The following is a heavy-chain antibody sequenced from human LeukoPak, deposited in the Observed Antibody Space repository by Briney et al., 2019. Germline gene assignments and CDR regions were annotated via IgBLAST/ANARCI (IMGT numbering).Heavy chain of an antibody. CDR2: INHSGST. V-gene: IGHV4-34*01. CDR1: GGSFSGYY. Sequence: KPSETLSLTCAVYGGSFSGYYWSWIRQPPGKGLEWIGEINHSGSTNYNPSLKSRVTISVDTSKNQFSLKLSSVTAADTAVYYCARGETDYGDYVGFDPWGQGTLVTVSS. CDR3: ARGETDYGDYVGFDP. J-gene: IGHJ5*02. D-gene: IGHD4-17*01.